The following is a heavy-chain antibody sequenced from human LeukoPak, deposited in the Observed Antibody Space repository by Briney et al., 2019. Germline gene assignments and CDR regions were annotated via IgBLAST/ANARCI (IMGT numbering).Heavy chain of an antibody. CDR1: GFTFSDYY. CDR2: ISSSGSTI. CDR3: ARATMVIRSNWFDP. D-gene: IGHD3-10*01. Sequence: GGSLRLSCAASGFTFSDYYMSWIRQAPGKGLEWVLYISSSGSTIYYADSVKGRFTISRDNAKNSLYLQMNSLRAEDTAVYYCARATMVIRSNWFDPWGQGTLVTVSS. V-gene: IGHV3-11*04. J-gene: IGHJ5*02.